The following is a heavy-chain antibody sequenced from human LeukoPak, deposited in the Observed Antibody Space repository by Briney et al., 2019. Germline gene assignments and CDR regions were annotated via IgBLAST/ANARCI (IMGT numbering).Heavy chain of an antibody. V-gene: IGHV3-23*01. Sequence: GGSLRLSCAPSGFTFSNYAMSWVRETPARGRDWVSGLRGHGDTFYADSGKGRFTLSRDDSRNTLYLQLHNLSVEDTAVYYCAKASCVSNADAVWWRQRTVVTVSS. CDR1: GFTFSNYA. CDR3: AKASCVSNADAVW. J-gene: IGHJ4*02. D-gene: IGHD1-1*01. CDR2: LRGHGDT.